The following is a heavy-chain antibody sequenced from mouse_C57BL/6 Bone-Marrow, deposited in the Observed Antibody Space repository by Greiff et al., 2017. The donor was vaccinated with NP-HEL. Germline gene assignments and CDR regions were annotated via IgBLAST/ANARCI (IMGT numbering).Heavy chain of an antibody. V-gene: IGHV2-2*01. CDR3: ARHRGYFDV. J-gene: IGHJ1*03. Sequence: VKLQESGPGLVQPSQSLSITCTVSGFSLTSYGVHWVRQSPGKGLEWLGVIWSGGSTDYNAAFISRLSISKDNSKSQVFFKMNSLQADDTAIDYCARHRGYFDVWGTGTTVTVSS. CDR2: IWSGGST. CDR1: GFSLTSYG.